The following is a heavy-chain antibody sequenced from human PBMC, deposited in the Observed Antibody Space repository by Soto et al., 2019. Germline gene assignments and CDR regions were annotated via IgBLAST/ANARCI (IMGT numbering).Heavy chain of an antibody. CDR3: SRSENVLRYFDWSRGPPHFDY. CDR1: GYTSTSYG. D-gene: IGHD3-9*01. Sequence: GASVKVSCKASGYTSTSYGISWVRQAPGQGLEWMGRISAYNGNTNYAQKFQGRVTMTTDTSTSTAYMELSSLRTDDTAVYYCSRSENVLRYFDWSRGPPHFDYWGQGTLVTVS. V-gene: IGHV1-18*01. CDR2: ISAYNGNT. J-gene: IGHJ4*02.